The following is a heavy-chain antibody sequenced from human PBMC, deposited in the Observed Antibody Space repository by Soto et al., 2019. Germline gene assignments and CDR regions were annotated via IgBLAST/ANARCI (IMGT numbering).Heavy chain of an antibody. CDR1: GFTFSSYE. CDR3: ARGYRIYYGMDV. D-gene: IGHD5-18*01. V-gene: IGHV3-48*03. Sequence: PGGSLRLSXAASGFTFSSYEMNWVRQAPGKGLEWVSYISSSGSTIYYADSVKGRFTISRDNAKNSLYLQMNSLRAEDTAVYYCARGYRIYYGMDVWGQGTTVTVSS. J-gene: IGHJ6*02. CDR2: ISSSGSTI.